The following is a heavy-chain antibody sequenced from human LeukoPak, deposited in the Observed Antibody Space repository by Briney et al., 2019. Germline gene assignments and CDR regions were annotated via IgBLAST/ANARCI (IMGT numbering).Heavy chain of an antibody. J-gene: IGHJ4*02. CDR2: ISAYNGNT. CDR3: ARGVNEDYYDSSGYSYYFDY. Sequence: GASVKVSCKASGYTFTSYGISWVRQAPGQGLEWMGWISAYNGNTNYAQKLQGRVTMTTDTSTSTAYMELRSLRSDYTAVYYCARGVNEDYYDSSGYSYYFDYWGQGTLVTVSS. V-gene: IGHV1-18*01. D-gene: IGHD3-22*01. CDR1: GYTFTSYG.